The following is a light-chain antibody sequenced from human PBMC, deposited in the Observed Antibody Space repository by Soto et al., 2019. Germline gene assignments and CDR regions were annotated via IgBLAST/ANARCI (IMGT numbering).Light chain of an antibody. CDR3: CLYTSENAYV. J-gene: IGLJ1*01. Sequence: QSVLTQPPSVSGYPGQSVTISCTGTSTDFVSYNRVSWYQQPPRTAPTLMLYEVSKRPSGVPARFSGCKSANTASLTTSGLQAADDADYYCCLYTSENAYVFGTGTKV. V-gene: IGLV2-18*01. CDR2: EVS. CDR1: STDFVSYNR.